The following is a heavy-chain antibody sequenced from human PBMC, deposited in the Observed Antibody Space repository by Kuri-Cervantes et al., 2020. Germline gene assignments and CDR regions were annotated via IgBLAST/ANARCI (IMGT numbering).Heavy chain of an antibody. CDR1: GFTFSSYG. V-gene: IGHV3-30*18. J-gene: IGHJ6*02. D-gene: IGHD1-26*01. CDR2: ISYDGSNK. Sequence: GESLKISCAASGFTFSSYGMHWVRQAPGKGLEWVAVISYDGSNKYYADSVKGRFTISRDNSKNTLYLQMNSLRAEDTAVYYCAKDQVPRRELGGAHYYYYGMDVWGQGTTVTVSS. CDR3: AKDQVPRRELGGAHYYYYGMDV.